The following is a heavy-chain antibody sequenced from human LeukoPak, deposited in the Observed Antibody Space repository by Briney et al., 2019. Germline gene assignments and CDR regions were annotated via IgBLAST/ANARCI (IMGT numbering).Heavy chain of an antibody. CDR1: DDSFNTHY. J-gene: IGHJ3*01. CDR2: ISSIGST. D-gene: IGHD4-17*01. V-gene: IGHV4-59*11. Sequence: PSETLSLTCSVSDDSFNTHYWTWIRHPPGKGLEWIGYISSIGSTNYNSSLKSRVTITIDTSKKQFSLKMTSVTAADTAVYYCARDPTTVTKGFDVWGQGTMVTVSS. CDR3: ARDPTTVTKGFDV.